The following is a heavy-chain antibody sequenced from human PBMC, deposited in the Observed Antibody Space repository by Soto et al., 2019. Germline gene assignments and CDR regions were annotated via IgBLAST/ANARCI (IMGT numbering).Heavy chain of an antibody. Sequence: PGESLKISCKGSGYSFTSYWIGWVSQMPGKGLEWMGIIYPGDSDTRYSPSFQGQVTISADKSISTAYLQWSSLKASDTAMYYCARQDYDILTGPDAFDIWGQGTMVTVSS. CDR1: GYSFTSYW. CDR2: IYPGDSDT. V-gene: IGHV5-51*01. CDR3: ARQDYDILTGPDAFDI. J-gene: IGHJ3*02. D-gene: IGHD3-9*01.